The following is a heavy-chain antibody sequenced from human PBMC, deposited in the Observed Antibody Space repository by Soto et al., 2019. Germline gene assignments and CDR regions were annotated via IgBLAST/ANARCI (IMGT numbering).Heavy chain of an antibody. CDR1: GYTFASYG. J-gene: IGHJ4*02. Sequence: QVQLVQSGPEVKKPGASVKVSCKASGYTFASYGISWVRQAPGQGLEWMGWISAYNGNTNYAQKLQGRVTMTTETNTSTAYIELRSLRSDDTVVYYCARAAGVSEELYYWGQGTRVTVSS. CDR2: ISAYNGNT. D-gene: IGHD1-7*01. V-gene: IGHV1-18*01. CDR3: ARAAGVSEELYY.